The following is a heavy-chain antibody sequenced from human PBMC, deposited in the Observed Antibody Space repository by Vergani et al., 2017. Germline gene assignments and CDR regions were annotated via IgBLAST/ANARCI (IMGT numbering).Heavy chain of an antibody. CDR1: GYIFTGYS. D-gene: IGHD3-22*01. Sequence: QVQQVQSGAEVKKPGASVKVSCKTSGYIFTGYSMHWVRQAPGQGLEWMGWINPKSGDRKYAQKFQGRVTMTRDTSINTAYMELSRLRSDDTAVYYCARGYYYDISGDRNVLYIWGQGTVVTVSS. CDR2: INPKSGDR. J-gene: IGHJ3*02. CDR3: ARGYYYDISGDRNVLYI. V-gene: IGHV1-2*02.